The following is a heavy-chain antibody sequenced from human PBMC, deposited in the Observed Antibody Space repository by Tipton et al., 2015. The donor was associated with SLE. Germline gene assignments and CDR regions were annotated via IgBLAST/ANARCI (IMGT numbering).Heavy chain of an antibody. D-gene: IGHD3-22*01. J-gene: IGHJ6*02. CDR2: VNPSSGGT. CDR3: ARVPFQGLGSLYGMDV. CDR1: GYTFTGYY. Sequence: QSGPEVKKPGASVKVSCKASGYTFTGYYMHWVRQAPGQGLEWMGWVNPSSGGTNYAQKFQGRVTMTRDTSISTAYMELSRLRSDDTAVYYCARVPFQGLGSLYGMDVWGQGTLVTVSS. V-gene: IGHV1-2*02.